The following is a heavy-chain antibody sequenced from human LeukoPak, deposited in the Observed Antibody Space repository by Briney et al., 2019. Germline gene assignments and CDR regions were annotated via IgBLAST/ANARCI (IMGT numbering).Heavy chain of an antibody. J-gene: IGHJ6*03. CDR2: MNPNSGNT. CDR1: GYTFTSYD. V-gene: IGHV1-8*01. CDR3: ARAYSSYYYYYYMDV. Sequence: ASVKVSCKASGYTFTSYDINWVRQATGQGLEWMGWMNPNSGNTGYAQKFQGRVTMTRNTSISKAYMELSSLGSEDTAVYYCARAYSSYYYYYYMDVWGKGTTVTVSS. D-gene: IGHD6-13*01.